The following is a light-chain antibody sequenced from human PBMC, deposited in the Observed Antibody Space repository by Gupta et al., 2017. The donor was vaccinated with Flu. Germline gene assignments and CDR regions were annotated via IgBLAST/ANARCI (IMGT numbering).Light chain of an antibody. CDR1: SSDAGGYNY. Sequence: QSALTQPRSVSGSPGQSVTISCTGTSSDAGGYNYVSWYQQHPGKAPKLMIYDGSKRPSGVPDRFSGSKSGNTASLTISGRQAEDEADYYCCSYAGSYTLRVFGGGTKLTVL. CDR2: DGS. J-gene: IGLJ3*02. CDR3: CSYAGSYTLRV. V-gene: IGLV2-11*01.